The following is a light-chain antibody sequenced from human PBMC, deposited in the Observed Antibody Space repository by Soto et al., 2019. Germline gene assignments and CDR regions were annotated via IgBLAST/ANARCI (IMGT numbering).Light chain of an antibody. CDR3: CSYVGSYSVV. J-gene: IGLJ7*01. CDR1: SSDVGAYNY. Sequence: QSALTQPRSVSGSPGQSVTISCTGTSSDVGAYNYVSWYQQHPGKAPKLMIYDVNKRPSGVPDRFSGSKSGNTASLTFSGLEAEDEADYYCCSYVGSYSVVFGGGTHRTVL. CDR2: DVN. V-gene: IGLV2-11*01.